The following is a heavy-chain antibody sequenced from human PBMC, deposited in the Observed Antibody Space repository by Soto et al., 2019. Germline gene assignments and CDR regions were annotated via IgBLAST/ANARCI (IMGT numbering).Heavy chain of an antibody. CDR2: IYYSGST. Sequence: QVQLQESGPGLVKPSQTLSLTCTVSGGSISSGGYYWSWIRQHPGKGLEWIGYIYYSGSTYYNPSLTSRLTISVDTSKNQFSLKLSSVTAADTAVYYCAREEGGGYDHRWFDPWGQGTLVTVSS. CDR3: AREEGGGYDHRWFDP. V-gene: IGHV4-31*03. CDR1: GGSISSGGYY. J-gene: IGHJ5*02. D-gene: IGHD5-12*01.